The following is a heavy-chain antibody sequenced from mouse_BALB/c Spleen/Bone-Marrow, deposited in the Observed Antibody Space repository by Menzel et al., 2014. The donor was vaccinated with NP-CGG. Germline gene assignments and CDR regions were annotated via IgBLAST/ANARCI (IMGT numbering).Heavy chain of an antibody. V-gene: IGHV14-3*02. CDR1: GFNIKDTY. CDR2: IDPANGNT. J-gene: IGHJ4*01. CDR3: ARPIFL. Sequence: DVQLQESGAELVKPGASVKLSCTASGFNIKDTYMHWVKQRPEQGLEWIGRIDPANGNTKYDPKFQGKATITADTSSNTAYLQLSRLTSEDTAVYYCARPIFLWGQGTSVTVSS.